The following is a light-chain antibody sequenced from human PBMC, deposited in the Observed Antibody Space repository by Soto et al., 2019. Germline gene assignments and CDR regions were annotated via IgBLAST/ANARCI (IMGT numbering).Light chain of an antibody. V-gene: IGLV2-23*02. J-gene: IGLJ2*01. Sequence: QSVLTQPASVSGSPGQSITISCTGTSSDVGFYNLISWYQQHPGKAPKVIIFEVTKRPSGVSDRISGSKSGNTASLTISGLQAEDEADYYCFSPTGVFGGGTKVTVL. CDR2: EVT. CDR1: SSDVGFYNL. CDR3: FSPTGV.